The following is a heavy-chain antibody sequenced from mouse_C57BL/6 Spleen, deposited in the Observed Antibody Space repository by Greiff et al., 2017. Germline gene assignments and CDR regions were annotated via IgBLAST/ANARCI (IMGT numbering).Heavy chain of an antibody. CDR2: IWRGGST. J-gene: IGHJ1*03. CDR1: GFSLTSYG. CDR3: ARNSGTVVDWYFDV. Sequence: QVQLQQSGPGLVQPSQSLSITCTVSGFSLTSYGVHWVRQSPGKGLEWLGVIWRGGSTDYNAAFISRLSISKDNSKSQVFFKMNSLQADDTAIYYCARNSGTVVDWYFDVWGTGTTVTVSA. D-gene: IGHD1-1*01. V-gene: IGHV2-2*01.